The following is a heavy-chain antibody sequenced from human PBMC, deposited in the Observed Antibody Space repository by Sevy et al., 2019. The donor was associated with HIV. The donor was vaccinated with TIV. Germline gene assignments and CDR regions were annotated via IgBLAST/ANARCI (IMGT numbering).Heavy chain of an antibody. CDR1: GFTFTSSA. CDR2: IVVGSGNT. D-gene: IGHD2-2*01. J-gene: IGHJ6*02. V-gene: IGHV1-58*01. CDR3: AAPREGYCSSSSCYVDYYYYYGMDV. Sequence: ASVKVSCKASGFTFTSSAVQWVRQARGQRLEWIGWIVVGSGNTNYAQKFQERVTITRDMSTSTAYMERSSLGSEDTAVYYCAAPREGYCSSSSCYVDYYYYYGMDVWGQGTTVTVSS.